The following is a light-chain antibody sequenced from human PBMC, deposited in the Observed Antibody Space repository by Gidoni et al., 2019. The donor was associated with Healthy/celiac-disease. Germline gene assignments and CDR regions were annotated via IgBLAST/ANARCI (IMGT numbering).Light chain of an antibody. J-gene: IGLJ2*01. CDR2: DVS. CDR3: SSYTSSSTPVV. Sequence: QSALTQPASVSGSPGQSITISCTGTSSDVGGYNYVSWYQQHPGKAPKLMIYDVSNRPSGVSNRFSVSKSGNTASLTISGLQAEDEADYSCSSYTSSSTPVVFGGGTKLTVL. CDR1: SSDVGGYNY. V-gene: IGLV2-14*03.